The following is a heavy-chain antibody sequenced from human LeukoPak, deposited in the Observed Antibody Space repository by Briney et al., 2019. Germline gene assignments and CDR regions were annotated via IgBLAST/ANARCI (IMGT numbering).Heavy chain of an antibody. Sequence: GGSLRLSCAASEFTFNRYWMSWVRQAPGKGPEWVANIKHDGSEAHYVDSVKGRFTISRDNAKNSLSLQMNSLNVDDTGVYFCTRDALFGSGRTHLDFWSQGTLVSVSS. CDR1: EFTFNRYW. V-gene: IGHV3-7*04. J-gene: IGHJ4*02. CDR3: TRDALFGSGRTHLDF. CDR2: IKHDGSEA. D-gene: IGHD3-10*01.